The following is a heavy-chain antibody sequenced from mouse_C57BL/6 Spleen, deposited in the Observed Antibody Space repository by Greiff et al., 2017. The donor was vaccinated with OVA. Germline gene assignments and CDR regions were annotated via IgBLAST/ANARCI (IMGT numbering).Heavy chain of an antibody. V-gene: IGHV1-55*01. CDR2: IYPGSGST. D-gene: IGHD2-3*01. CDR1: GYTFTSYW. CDR3: ARGGDGSPYYFDY. Sequence: VQLQQPGAELVKPGASVKMSCKASGYTFTSYWITWVKQRPGQGLEWIGDIYPGSGSTNYNEKFKSKATLTVDTSSSTAYMQLSSLTSEDSAVYYCARGGDGSPYYFDYWGQGTTLTVSS. J-gene: IGHJ2*01.